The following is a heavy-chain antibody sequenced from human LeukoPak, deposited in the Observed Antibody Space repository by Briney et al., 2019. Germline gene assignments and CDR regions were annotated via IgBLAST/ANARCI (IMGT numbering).Heavy chain of an antibody. CDR1: GFTFSGCA. CDR2: IGSKAFDYAT. CDR3: TRHLDGIAAYDY. J-gene: IGHJ4*02. Sequence: GGSLRLSCAASGFTFSGCAVHWVRQAPGKGLEWVGRIGSKAFDYATVYAASVEGRFIISRDDSKHTAFLQMNSLKTEDTAVYYCTRHLDGIAAYDYWGQGSLVTVSS. V-gene: IGHV3-73*01. D-gene: IGHD6-13*01.